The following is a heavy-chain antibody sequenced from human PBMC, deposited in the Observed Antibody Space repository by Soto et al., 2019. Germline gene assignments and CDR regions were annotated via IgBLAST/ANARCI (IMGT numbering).Heavy chain of an antibody. D-gene: IGHD3-10*01. CDR1: GFTFSSHA. CDR3: AKDWALWFGELLAYFDY. V-gene: IGHV3-23*01. J-gene: IGHJ4*02. CDR2: ISGSGGST. Sequence: GGSLRLSCVASGFTFSSHAMSWVRQAPGKGLEWVSAISGSGGSTYYADSVKGRFTISRDNSKNTLYLQMNSLRAEDTAVYYCAKDWALWFGELLAYFDYWGQGTLVTVAS.